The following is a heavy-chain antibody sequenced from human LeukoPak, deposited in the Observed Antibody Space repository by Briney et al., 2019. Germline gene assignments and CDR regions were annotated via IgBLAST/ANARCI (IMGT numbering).Heavy chain of an antibody. D-gene: IGHD2-15*01. CDR3: AKDMGPFFCSGGSCHNWFDP. J-gene: IGHJ5*02. CDR2: ISYDGSNK. V-gene: IGHV3-30-3*01. CDR1: GFTFSSYA. Sequence: PGGSLRLSCAASGFTFSSYAMHWVRQAPGKGLEWVAVISYDGSNKYYADSVKGRFTISRDNSKNSLYLQMNSRRAEDTALYYCAKDMGPFFCSGGSCHNWFDPWGQGTLVTVSS.